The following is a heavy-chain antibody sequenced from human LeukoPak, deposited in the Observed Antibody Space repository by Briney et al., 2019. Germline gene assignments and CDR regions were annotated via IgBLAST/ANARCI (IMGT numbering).Heavy chain of an antibody. Sequence: GGSLRLSCAASGFTFSSYSMNWVRQAPGKGLEWVSSISSSSSYIYYADSVKGRFTISRDNAKNSLYLQMNSLRAEDTAVYYCARDIGDCSSTSCYPGGFYYFDYWGQGTLVTVSS. CDR3: ARDIGDCSSTSCYPGGFYYFDY. CDR2: ISSSSSYI. J-gene: IGHJ4*02. V-gene: IGHV3-21*01. D-gene: IGHD2-2*01. CDR1: GFTFSSYS.